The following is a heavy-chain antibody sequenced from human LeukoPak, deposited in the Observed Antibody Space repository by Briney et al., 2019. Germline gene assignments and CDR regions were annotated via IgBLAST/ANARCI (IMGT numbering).Heavy chain of an antibody. V-gene: IGHV3-48*04. CDR2: ISSSSSTI. Sequence: PGGSLRLSCAASGFTFSSYSMNWVRQAPGKGLEWVSYISSSSSTIYYADSVKGRFTISRDNAKNSLYLQINSLRAEDTAVYYCAREVVVASDAFDIWGQGTMVTVSS. CDR3: AREVVVASDAFDI. CDR1: GFTFSSYS. J-gene: IGHJ3*02. D-gene: IGHD2-15*01.